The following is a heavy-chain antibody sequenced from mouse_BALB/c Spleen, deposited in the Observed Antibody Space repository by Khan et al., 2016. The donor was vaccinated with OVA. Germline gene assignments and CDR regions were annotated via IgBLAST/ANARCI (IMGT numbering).Heavy chain of an antibody. CDR1: GYTFTSYT. J-gene: IGHJ3*01. Sequence: QVQLKQSGAELARPGASVKMSCKASGYTFTSYTMHWVRQRPGQAPEWIGHINPSNNYTNYNQNFKDKATLIVDKSSSTAYMQLSSLTAEDSAVYYCVRAGAYHRSDGWFAYWGQGTLVTVSA. CDR2: INPSNNYT. D-gene: IGHD2-14*01. CDR3: VRAGAYHRSDGWFAY. V-gene: IGHV1-4*01.